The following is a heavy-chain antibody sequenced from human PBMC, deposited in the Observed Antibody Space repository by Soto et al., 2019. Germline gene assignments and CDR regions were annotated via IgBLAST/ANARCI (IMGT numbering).Heavy chain of an antibody. Sequence: EVQLLESGGGLVQPGGSLRLSCAASGFTFSSYAMSWVRQAPGKGLEWVSAIGVSGDTTYYADSVKGQFTISRDNSKNTLYLQMGSLRAEETAVYYCAKVRRFGELRSLYWGQGTLVTVSS. D-gene: IGHD3-10*01. V-gene: IGHV3-23*01. J-gene: IGHJ4*02. CDR2: IGVSGDTT. CDR3: AKVRRFGELRSLY. CDR1: GFTFSSYA.